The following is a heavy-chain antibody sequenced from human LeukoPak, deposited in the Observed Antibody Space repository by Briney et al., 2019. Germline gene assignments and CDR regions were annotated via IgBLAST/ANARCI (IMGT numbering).Heavy chain of an antibody. CDR2: INHSGST. D-gene: IGHD6-19*01. Sequence: SETLSLTRAVYGGSFSDYYWSWIRQPPGKGLEWIGEINHSGSTNYNPSLKSRVTISVDTSKNQFSLKLTSVIAADTAVYFCARTRRSTGWYIDYWGQGTLVTVSS. CDR1: GGSFSDYY. CDR3: ARTRRSTGWYIDY. V-gene: IGHV4-34*01. J-gene: IGHJ4*02.